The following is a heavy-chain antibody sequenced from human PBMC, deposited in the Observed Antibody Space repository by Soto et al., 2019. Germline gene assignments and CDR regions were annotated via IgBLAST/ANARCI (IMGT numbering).Heavy chain of an antibody. D-gene: IGHD1-1*01. Sequence: EVPLVESGGGLVQPGGSLRLSCAASGFTFTNYWMNWVRQPPGKGLEWVANIKHLESEKFYVGSVRGRFTISRDNAKNSVYLQMDSLRAEDTAVYYCARHAYNFLTFDSWGQGTLVTVSS. CDR1: GFTFTNYW. J-gene: IGHJ4*02. V-gene: IGHV3-7*01. CDR2: IKHLESEK. CDR3: ARHAYNFLTFDS.